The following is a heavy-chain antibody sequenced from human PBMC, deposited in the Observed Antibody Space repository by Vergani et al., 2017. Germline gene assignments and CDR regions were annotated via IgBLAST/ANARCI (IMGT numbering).Heavy chain of an antibody. V-gene: IGHV1-69*06. CDR1: GGTFSSYA. Sequence: QVQLVQSGAEVKKPGSSVKVSCKASGGTFSSYAISWVRQAPGQGLEWMGGIIPIFGTANYAQKFQGRVPITADKSTSTAYMELSSLRSEDTAVYYCARDPYYCGSGSSRPYYYYYYGMDVWGQGTTVTVSS. CDR3: ARDPYYCGSGSSRPYYYYYYGMDV. CDR2: IIPIFGTA. J-gene: IGHJ6*02. D-gene: IGHD3-10*01.